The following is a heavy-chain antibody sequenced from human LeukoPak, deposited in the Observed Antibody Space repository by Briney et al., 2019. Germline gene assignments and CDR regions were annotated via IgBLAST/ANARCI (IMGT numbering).Heavy chain of an antibody. CDR3: ASDLLTGYYHVFDY. J-gene: IGHJ4*02. Sequence: ASVKVSCKASGYTFTGYYMHWVRQAPGQGLEWMVWINPNSGGTNYAQKFQGRATMTRDTSISTAYMELSRLRSDDTAVYYCASDLLTGYYHVFDYWCQGTLVTVSP. CDR2: INPNSGGT. CDR1: GYTFTGYY. V-gene: IGHV1-2*02. D-gene: IGHD3-9*01.